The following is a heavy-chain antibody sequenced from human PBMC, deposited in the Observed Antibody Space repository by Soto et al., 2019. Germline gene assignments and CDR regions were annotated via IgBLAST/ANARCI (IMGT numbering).Heavy chain of an antibody. CDR2: INHSGST. CDR3: ARVVRPYCSGGSCYPWFDP. Sequence: SETLSLTCAVYGGSFSGYYWSWIRQPPGKGLEWIGEINHSGSTNYNPSLKSRVTISVDTSKNQFSLKLSSVTAADTAVYYCARVVRPYCSGGSCYPWFDPWGQGTLVTVSS. D-gene: IGHD2-15*01. V-gene: IGHV4-34*01. CDR1: GGSFSGYY. J-gene: IGHJ5*02.